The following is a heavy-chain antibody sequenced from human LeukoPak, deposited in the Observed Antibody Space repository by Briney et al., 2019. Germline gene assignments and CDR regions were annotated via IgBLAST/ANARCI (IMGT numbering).Heavy chain of an antibody. V-gene: IGHV3-23*01. J-gene: IGHJ3*02. CDR1: GFTFSSYA. CDR3: ARGAPSRMIVVVITPDAFDI. D-gene: IGHD3-22*01. Sequence: PGGSLRLSCAASGFTFSSYAMSWVRQAPGKGLEWVSAISGSGGSTYYADSVKGRFTISRDNAKNSLYLQMNSLRAEDTAVYYCARGAPSRMIVVVITPDAFDIWGQGTMVTVSS. CDR2: ISGSGGST.